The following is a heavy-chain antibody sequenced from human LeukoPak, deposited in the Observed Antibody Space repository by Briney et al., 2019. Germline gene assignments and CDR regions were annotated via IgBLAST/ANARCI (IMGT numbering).Heavy chain of an antibody. CDR2: ISSSSSYI. CDR3: APSHDYSNSKEAWFDP. D-gene: IGHD4-11*01. V-gene: IGHV3-21*01. CDR1: GFTFSPYS. J-gene: IGHJ5*02. Sequence: GGSLRLSCAASGFTFSPYSMNWVRQAPGKGLEWVSSISSSSSYIYYADSVKGRFTISRDNAKNSLYLQMNSLRAEDTAVYYSAPSHDYSNSKEAWFDPWGQGTLVTVSS.